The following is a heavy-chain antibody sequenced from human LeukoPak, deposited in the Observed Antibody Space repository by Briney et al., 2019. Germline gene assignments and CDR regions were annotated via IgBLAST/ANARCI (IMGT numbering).Heavy chain of an antibody. J-gene: IGHJ4*02. V-gene: IGHV4-34*01. CDR3: ARAGTLDFDY. CDR1: GGSFSGYY. CDR2: INHSGST. Sequence: SETLSLTCAVYGGSFSGYYWGWIRQPPGKGLEWIGEINHSGSTNYNPSLKSRVTISVDTSKNQFSLKLSSVTAADTAVYYCARAGTLDFDYWGQGTLVTVSS. D-gene: IGHD1-26*01.